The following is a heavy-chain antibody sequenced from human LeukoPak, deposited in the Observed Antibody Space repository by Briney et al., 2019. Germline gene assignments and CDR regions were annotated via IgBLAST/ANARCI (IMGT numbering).Heavy chain of an antibody. CDR2: ISNDGMNK. V-gene: IGHV3-30*18. CDR1: GFTFSGYG. J-gene: IGHJ4*02. D-gene: IGHD1-20*01. Sequence: GRSLRLSCAASGFTFSGYGMHWVRQAPGKGLEWVAVISNDGMNKYYADSLRGRFTISRDNSKMTLYLQMNSLRAEDTAVYYCAKALYNWNDGGGFDYWGQGTLVTVSS. CDR3: AKALYNWNDGGGFDY.